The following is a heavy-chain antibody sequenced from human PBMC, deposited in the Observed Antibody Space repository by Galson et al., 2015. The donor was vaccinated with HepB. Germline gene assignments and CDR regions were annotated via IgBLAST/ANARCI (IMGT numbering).Heavy chain of an antibody. D-gene: IGHD3-22*01. CDR2: ISGSGGTT. CDR1: GFTFSSYA. CDR3: AKESIYDSSGYWAPGAFDI. Sequence: SLRLSCAASGFTFSSYAMSWVRQVPGKGLEWVSAISGSGGTTYYADSVKARFTISRDNSKNTLYLQMNSLRAEDTAVYYCAKESIYDSSGYWAPGAFDIWGQGTMVTASS. V-gene: IGHV3-23*01. J-gene: IGHJ3*02.